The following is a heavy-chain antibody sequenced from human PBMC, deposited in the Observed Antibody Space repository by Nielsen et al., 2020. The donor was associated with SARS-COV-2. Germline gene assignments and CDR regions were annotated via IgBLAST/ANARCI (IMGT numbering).Heavy chain of an antibody. CDR3: ARGVVATTFDY. CDR2: IYYSGST. J-gene: IGHJ4*02. Sequence: SETLSLTCTVSGGSISSGGYYWSWIRQHPGKGLEWIGCIYYSGSTYYNPSLKSRVTISVDTSKNQFSLKLSSVTAADTAVYYCARGVVATTFDYWGQGTLVTVSS. CDR1: GGSISSGGYY. V-gene: IGHV4-31*03. D-gene: IGHD5-12*01.